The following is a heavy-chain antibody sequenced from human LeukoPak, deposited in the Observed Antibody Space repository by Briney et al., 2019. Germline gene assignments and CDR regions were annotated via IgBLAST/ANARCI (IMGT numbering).Heavy chain of an antibody. CDR1: GFTFSSYG. V-gene: IGHV3-30*19. CDR3: AREVYYYDSSGYASGPLDY. J-gene: IGHJ4*02. CDR2: IWYDGSNK. Sequence: QPGGSLRLSCAASGFTFSSYGMHWVRQAPGKGLEWVAVIWYDGSNKYYADSVKGRFTISRDNSKNTLYLRMNSLRAEDTAVYYCAREVYYYDSSGYASGPLDYWGQGTLVTVSS. D-gene: IGHD3-22*01.